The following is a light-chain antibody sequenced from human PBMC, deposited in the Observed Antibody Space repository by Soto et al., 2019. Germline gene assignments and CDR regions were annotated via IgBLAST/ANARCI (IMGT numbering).Light chain of an antibody. Sequence: QSVLTQPPSASGSPGQSVTISCTGTSSDVGGYNYVSWYQQHPGKAPKLMIYEVSKRPSGVPDRFSGSKSGNTASLTVSGLQAEDEADYYCSSYAGSNTDYGFGTGTKVTVL. V-gene: IGLV2-8*01. CDR2: EVS. CDR3: SSYAGSNTDYG. J-gene: IGLJ1*01. CDR1: SSDVGGYNY.